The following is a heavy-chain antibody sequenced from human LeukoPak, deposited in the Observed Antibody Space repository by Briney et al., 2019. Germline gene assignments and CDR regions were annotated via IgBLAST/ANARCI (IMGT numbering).Heavy chain of an antibody. D-gene: IGHD2-2*01. V-gene: IGHV4-34*01. CDR1: GGSFSGYY. J-gene: IGHJ4*02. CDR3: ARDCSSSSCYLDY. CDR2: INHSGST. Sequence: SETLSLTCAVYGGSFSGYYWSWIRQPPGKGLEWIGEINHSGSTNYNPSLKSRVTISVDTSKNQFSLKLSSVTAADTAVYYCARDCSSSSCYLDYWGQGTLVTVSS.